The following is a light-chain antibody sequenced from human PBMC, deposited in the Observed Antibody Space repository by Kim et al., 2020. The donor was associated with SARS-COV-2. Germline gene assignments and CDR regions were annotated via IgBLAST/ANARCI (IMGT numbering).Light chain of an antibody. V-gene: IGLV1-40*01. CDR2: GNS. CDR3: QSYDSSLSGSGV. Sequence: GTISCTGSSSNIGAGYDVHWYQQLPGTAPKLLIYGNSNRPSGVPDRFSGSKSGTSASLAITGLQAEDEADYYCQSYDSSLSGSGVFGTGTQLTVL. CDR1: SSNIGAGYD. J-gene: IGLJ1*01.